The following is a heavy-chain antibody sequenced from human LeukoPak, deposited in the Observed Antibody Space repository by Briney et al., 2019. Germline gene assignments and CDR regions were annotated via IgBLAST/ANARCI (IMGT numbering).Heavy chain of an antibody. CDR1: GGSTSSSSYY. V-gene: IGHV4-39*05. CDR3: SLDFGAYLTYY. D-gene: IGHD4-17*01. CDR2: IYYSGST. J-gene: IGHJ4*02. Sequence: SGTPSLTSTVSGGSTSSSSYYWGWIRQPPGKGLEWMGSIYYSGSTYYNPSLRSRATLPENTSKKQFFLKMSSLTAATPAVYYCSLDFGAYLTYYWGQGTLVTFPS.